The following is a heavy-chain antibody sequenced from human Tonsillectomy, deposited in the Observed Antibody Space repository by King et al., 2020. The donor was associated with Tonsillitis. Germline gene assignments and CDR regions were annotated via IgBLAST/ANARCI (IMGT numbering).Heavy chain of an antibody. Sequence: QLQESGLGLVKPSETLSLTCTVSGGSVSSGSYYWSWIRQPPGQGLEWIGYIYYSGSTNYNPSLKSRVTISVDTSKNQFSLKLSSVTAADTAVYYCAREGVTRSFDYWGQGTLVTVSS. CDR2: IYYSGST. CDR1: GGSVSSGSYY. D-gene: IGHD4-23*01. CDR3: AREGVTRSFDY. J-gene: IGHJ4*02. V-gene: IGHV4-61*01.